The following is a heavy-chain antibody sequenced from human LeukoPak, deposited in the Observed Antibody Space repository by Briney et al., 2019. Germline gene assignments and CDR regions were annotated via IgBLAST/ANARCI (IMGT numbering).Heavy chain of an antibody. CDR2: IYYSGST. CDR1: GGSISSSSYY. Sequence: PSETLSLTCTVSGGSISSSSYYWGWIRQPPGKGLEWIGSIYYSGSTYYNPSLKSRVTMSVDTSKNQISLNLSSVTAADTAIYYCARHGPLTGNLYVPFDYWGQGTLVTVSS. CDR3: ARHGPLTGNLYVPFDY. J-gene: IGHJ4*02. V-gene: IGHV4-39*01. D-gene: IGHD1-14*01.